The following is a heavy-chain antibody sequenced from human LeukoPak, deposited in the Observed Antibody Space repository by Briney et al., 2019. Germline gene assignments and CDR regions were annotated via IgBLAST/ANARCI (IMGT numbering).Heavy chain of an antibody. Sequence: ASVKVSCKASGYTFISYYIHWMRQAPGQGPEWMGVINPSDGRTRYAQKLQGRVTMTRDTSTSTLYMDLSSLRSEDTAVYYCARGLDSGGWSYFEYWGQGTLVTVSS. CDR1: GYTFISYY. J-gene: IGHJ4*02. CDR3: ARGLDSGGWSYFEY. D-gene: IGHD6-19*01. CDR2: INPSDGRT. V-gene: IGHV1-46*04.